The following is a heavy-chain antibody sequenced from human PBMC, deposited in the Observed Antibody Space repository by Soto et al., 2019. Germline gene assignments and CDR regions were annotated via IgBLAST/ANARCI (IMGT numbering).Heavy chain of an antibody. D-gene: IGHD1-1*01. Sequence: SETLSLTCTVSGGSISSYYWSWIRQPPGKGLEWIGYIYYSGSTNYNPSLKSRVTISVDTSKNQFSLKLTSVTAADSAVYYGARRQLGPFDYWGQGTLVTVSS. J-gene: IGHJ4*02. V-gene: IGHV4-59*08. CDR3: ARRQLGPFDY. CDR2: IYYSGST. CDR1: GGSISSYY.